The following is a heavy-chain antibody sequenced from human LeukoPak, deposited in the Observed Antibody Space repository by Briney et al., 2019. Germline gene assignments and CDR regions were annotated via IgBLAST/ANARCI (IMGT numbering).Heavy chain of an antibody. J-gene: IGHJ4*02. CDR2: ISWNSGSI. CDR1: GFTFDDYA. V-gene: IGHV3-9*01. CDR3: AREGGTIFGEGFDY. D-gene: IGHD3-3*01. Sequence: GGSLRLSCAASGFTFDDYAMHWVRQAPGKGLEWVSGISWNSGSIGYADSVKGRFTISRDNAKNSLYLQMNSLRAEDTALYYCAREGGTIFGEGFDYWGQGTLVTVSS.